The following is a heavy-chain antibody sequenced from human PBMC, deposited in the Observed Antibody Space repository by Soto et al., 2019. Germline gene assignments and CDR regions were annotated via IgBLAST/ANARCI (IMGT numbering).Heavy chain of an antibody. D-gene: IGHD6-19*01. V-gene: IGHV4-59*01. CDR2: IYYSGST. CDR3: ARSVAGTLRYFDY. CDR1: GGSISSYY. J-gene: IGHJ4*02. Sequence: SETLSLTRTVSGGSISSYYWSWIRQPLGKGLEWIGYIYYSGSTNYNPSLKSRVTISVDTSKNQFSLKLSSVTATDTAVYYCARSVAGTLRYFDYWGQGTLVTVSS.